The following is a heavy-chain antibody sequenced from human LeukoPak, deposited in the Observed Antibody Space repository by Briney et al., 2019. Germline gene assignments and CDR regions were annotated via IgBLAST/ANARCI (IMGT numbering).Heavy chain of an antibody. Sequence: PGGSLRLSCAASGFTFSSYGMHWVRQAPGKGLEWVAVISYDGSNKYYADSVKGRFTISRDNSKNTLYLQMNSLRAEDTAVYYCAKDQQWLVHYFDYWGQGTLVTVSS. CDR2: ISYDGSNK. CDR1: GFTFSSYG. V-gene: IGHV3-30*18. D-gene: IGHD6-19*01. J-gene: IGHJ4*02. CDR3: AKDQQWLVHYFDY.